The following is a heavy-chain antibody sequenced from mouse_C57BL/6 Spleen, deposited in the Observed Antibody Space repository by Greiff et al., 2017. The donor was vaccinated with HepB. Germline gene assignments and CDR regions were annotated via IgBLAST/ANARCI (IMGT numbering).Heavy chain of an antibody. CDR1: GYTFTSYW. D-gene: IGHD2-4*01. CDR2: IHPSDSDT. Sequence: VQLQQPGAELVKPGASVKVSCKASGYTFTSYWMHWVKQRPGQGLEWIGRIHPSDSDTNYNQKFKGKATLTVDKSSSTAYMQLSSLTSEDSAVYYCAWEDYPAWFVYWGQGTLVTVSA. J-gene: IGHJ3*01. CDR3: AWEDYPAWFVY. V-gene: IGHV1-74*01.